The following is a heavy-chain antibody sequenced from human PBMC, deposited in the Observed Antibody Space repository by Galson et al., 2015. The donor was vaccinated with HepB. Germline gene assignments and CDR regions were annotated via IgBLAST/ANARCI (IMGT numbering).Heavy chain of an antibody. J-gene: IGHJ5*02. D-gene: IGHD6-6*01. V-gene: IGHV6-1*01. CDR3: ASGVAVWQLVAGSFWDWFDP. CDR2: TYYRSKWYN. Sequence: CAISGDSVSSNSAAWNWIRQSPSRGLEWLGRTYYRSKWYNDYAVSVKSRITINPDTSKNQFSLQLNSVTPEDTAVYYCASGVAVWQLVAGSFWDWFDPWGQGTLVTVSS. CDR1: GDSVSSNSAA.